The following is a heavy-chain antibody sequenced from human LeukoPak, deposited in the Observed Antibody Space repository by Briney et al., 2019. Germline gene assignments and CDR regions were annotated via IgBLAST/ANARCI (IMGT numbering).Heavy chain of an antibody. CDR2: ISSSSSYI. D-gene: IGHD3-3*01. J-gene: IGHJ5*02. V-gene: IGHV3-21*01. Sequence: GGSLRLSCAASGFTFSSYSMNWVRQAPGKGLEWVSSISSSSSYIYYADSVKGRFTISRDNAKNSLYLQMNSLRAEDTAVYYCARGPTAAYDFWSGRSNWFDPWGQGTLVTVSS. CDR1: GFTFSSYS. CDR3: ARGPTAAYDFWSGRSNWFDP.